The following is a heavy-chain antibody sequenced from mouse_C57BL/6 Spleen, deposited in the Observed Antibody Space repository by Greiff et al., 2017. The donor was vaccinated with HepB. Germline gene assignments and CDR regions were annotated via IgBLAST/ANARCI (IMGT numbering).Heavy chain of an antibody. Sequence: EVQGVESGGGLVKPGGSLKLSCAASGFTFSDYGMHWVRQAPEKGLEWVAYISSGSSTIYYADTVKGRFTFSRDNTKNTLFLQMTSLRSEDTAMYYCARGGYDYDYYAMDYWGQGTSVTVSS. CDR3: ARGGYDYDYYAMDY. CDR1: GFTFSDYG. D-gene: IGHD2-4*01. V-gene: IGHV5-17*01. J-gene: IGHJ4*01. CDR2: ISSGSSTI.